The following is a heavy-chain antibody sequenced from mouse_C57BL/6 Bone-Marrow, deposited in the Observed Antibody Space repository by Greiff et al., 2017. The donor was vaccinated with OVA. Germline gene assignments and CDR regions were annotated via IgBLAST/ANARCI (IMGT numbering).Heavy chain of an antibody. V-gene: IGHV1-4*01. J-gene: IGHJ4*01. CDR3: AEGGRGAMDY. CDR2: INPSSGYP. D-gene: IGHD1-1*01. Sequence: QVQLKESGAELARPGASVKMSCKASGYTFTSYTMHWVKQRPGQGLEWIGYINPSSGYPKYNQKFKDKATLTADKSSSTAYMQLSGLTSEDSAVYYCAEGGRGAMDYWGQGTSVTVSS. CDR1: GYTFTSYT.